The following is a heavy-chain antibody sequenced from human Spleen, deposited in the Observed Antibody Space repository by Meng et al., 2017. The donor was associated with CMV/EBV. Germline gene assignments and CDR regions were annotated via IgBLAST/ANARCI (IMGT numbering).Heavy chain of an antibody. Sequence: SGYYGSWVSQAPGKGLEWIGEINHSGRTNYNPSLKSRITISVDTSKNQFSLKLSSVTAADTAVYYCARGRYGQIVVVPAAIRGWFDPWGQGTLVTVSS. J-gene: IGHJ5*02. D-gene: IGHD2-2*02. CDR2: INHSGRT. V-gene: IGHV4-34*01. CDR1: SGYY. CDR3: ARGRYGQIVVVPAAIRGWFDP.